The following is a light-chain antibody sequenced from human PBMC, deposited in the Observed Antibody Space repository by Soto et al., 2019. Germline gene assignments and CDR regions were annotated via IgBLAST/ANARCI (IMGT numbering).Light chain of an antibody. V-gene: IGLV4-69*01. CDR2: LNSDGSH. Sequence: QPVLTQSPSASASLGASVKLTCTLSSGHSSYAIVWHQQQPEKGPRYLMKLNSDGSHSKGDGIPDRFSGSSSGAERYLTISSLQSEDEADYYCQTWGTGTRGFGGGTQLTVL. J-gene: IGLJ2*01. CDR1: SGHSSYA. CDR3: QTWGTGTRG.